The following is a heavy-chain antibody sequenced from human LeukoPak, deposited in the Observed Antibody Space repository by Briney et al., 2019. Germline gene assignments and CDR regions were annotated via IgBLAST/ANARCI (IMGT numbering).Heavy chain of an antibody. CDR1: GYTFTGYY. CDR3: AREFYDFWSGSSNWFDP. CDR2: INPNSGGT. J-gene: IGHJ5*02. Sequence: GASVKVSCKASGYTFTGYYMHWVRQAPGQGLEWMGRINPNSGGTNYAQKFQGRVIMARDTSISTAYMELSRLRSDDTAVYYCAREFYDFWSGSSNWFDPWGQGTLVTVSS. D-gene: IGHD3-3*01. V-gene: IGHV1-2*06.